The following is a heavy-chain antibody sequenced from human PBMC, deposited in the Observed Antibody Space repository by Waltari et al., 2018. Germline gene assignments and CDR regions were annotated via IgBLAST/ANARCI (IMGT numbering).Heavy chain of an antibody. J-gene: IGHJ4*02. Sequence: EVQLVESGGGLVQPGGSLRLSCAASGFTFSSYSMNWVRQAPGKGLEWVSYISSSSTIYYADSVKGRFTISRDNAENSLYLQMNSLRAEDTAVYYCASQDYGDYVWYFDYWGQGTLVTVSS. D-gene: IGHD4-17*01. V-gene: IGHV3-48*01. CDR2: ISSSSTI. CDR3: ASQDYGDYVWYFDY. CDR1: GFTFSSYS.